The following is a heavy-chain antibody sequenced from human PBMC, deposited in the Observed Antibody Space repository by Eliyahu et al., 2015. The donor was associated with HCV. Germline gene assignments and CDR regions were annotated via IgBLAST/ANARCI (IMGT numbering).Heavy chain of an antibody. V-gene: IGHV1-46*01. CDR2: INPSGGST. D-gene: IGHD2-2*02. J-gene: IGHJ6*02. CDR1: GYTFTSYY. CDR3: ATSRYCSSTSCYTVGQWLVRFQYYYGMDV. Sequence: QVQLVQSGAEVKKPGASVKVSCKASGYTFTSYYMHWVRQAPGQGLEWMGIINPSGGSTSYAQKFQGRVTMTRDTSTSTVYMELSSLRSEDTAVYYCATSRYCSSTSCYTVGQWLVRFQYYYGMDVWGQGTTVTVSS.